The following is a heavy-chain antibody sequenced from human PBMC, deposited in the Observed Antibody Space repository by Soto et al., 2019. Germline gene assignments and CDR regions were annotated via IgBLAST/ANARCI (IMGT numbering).Heavy chain of an antibody. Sequence: QVQLVESGGGAVQPGGSRRLSCAASEFTFSNYAMHWVRQAPGKDLQGLAVISYDGNNKYYADSVEGRFTISRDNSKNTVYLQMNSLRPEDTAVYYCARGPSYSDSYFDHWGQGTLVTVSS. J-gene: IGHJ4*02. CDR2: ISYDGNNK. V-gene: IGHV3-30*03. CDR3: ARGPSYSDSYFDH. D-gene: IGHD4-17*01. CDR1: EFTFSNYA.